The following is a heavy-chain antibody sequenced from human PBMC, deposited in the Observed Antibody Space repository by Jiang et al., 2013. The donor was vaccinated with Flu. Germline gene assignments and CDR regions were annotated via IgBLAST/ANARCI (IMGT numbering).Heavy chain of an antibody. CDR3: AKGGPIVGATRGLDY. D-gene: IGHD1-26*01. J-gene: IGHJ4*02. Sequence: VQLLESGGGLVQPGGSLRLSCAASGFTFSRNAMTWVRQAPGKGLEWVSTISFSGGDTYYADSVKGRFAISRDNSKDTLHLQMNSLRAEDTAIYYCAKGGPIVGATRGLDYWGQGTLVTVSP. V-gene: IGHV3-23*01. CDR2: ISFSGGDT. CDR1: GFTFSRNA.